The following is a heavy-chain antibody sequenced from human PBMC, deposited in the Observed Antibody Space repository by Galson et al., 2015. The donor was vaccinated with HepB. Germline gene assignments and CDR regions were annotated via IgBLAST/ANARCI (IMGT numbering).Heavy chain of an antibody. CDR3: ARGGRYGDYMDY. Sequence: TLSLTCSVSGGSISSGDYYWSWIRQPPGKGLEWIGYIYDSGRTYYNPSLRSRVTISVDTSKNQFSLKLSSVTAADTAVYYCARGGRYGDYMDYWGQGTLVAVSS. J-gene: IGHJ4*02. CDR1: GGSISSGDYY. V-gene: IGHV4-30-4*01. D-gene: IGHD4-17*01. CDR2: IYDSGRT.